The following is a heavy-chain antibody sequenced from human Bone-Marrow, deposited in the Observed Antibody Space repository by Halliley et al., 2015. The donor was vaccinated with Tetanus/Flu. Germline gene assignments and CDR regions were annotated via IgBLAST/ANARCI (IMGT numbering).Heavy chain of an antibody. J-gene: IGHJ4*02. CDR2: ISYDESNK. V-gene: IGHV3-30*03. D-gene: IGHD5-12*01. CDR3: ATNRRDGYVSPRDFEH. Sequence: SLRLSCVASGFTFSSYGMHWVRQTPAKGLEWVALISYDESNKYYEDSVKGRFTISRDNSKNTLFLQMNSLRPEDTAVYYCATNRRDGYVSPRDFEHWGQGTLVTVSS. CDR1: GFTFSSYG.